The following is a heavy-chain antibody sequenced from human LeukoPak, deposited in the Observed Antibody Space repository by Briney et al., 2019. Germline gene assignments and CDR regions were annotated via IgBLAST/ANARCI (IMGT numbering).Heavy chain of an antibody. J-gene: IGHJ4*02. D-gene: IGHD1-26*01. CDR2: INFDWSST. CDR1: GFTLSNYW. CDR3: GRGGSGARYFDY. V-gene: IGHV3-74*01. Sequence: NPGESLRLSCAASGFTLSNYWKHWVRQAPGKGLVWVARINFDWSSTNYAGSVRGRFTISRDNAKNTLYLQMNSLRGGDAAVYYCGRGGSGARYFDYWGQGTLVTVSS.